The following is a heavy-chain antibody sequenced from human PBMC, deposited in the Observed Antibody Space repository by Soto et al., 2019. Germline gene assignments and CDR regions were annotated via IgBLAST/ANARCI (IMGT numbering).Heavy chain of an antibody. Sequence: GGSLRLSCAASGFTFSSYAMSWVRQAPGKGLEWVSAISGSGGSTYYADSVKGRFTISRDNSKNTLYLQMNSLRAEDTAVYYCAKGLGITMAPLHAFDIWGQGTMVTVSS. CDR3: AKGLGITMAPLHAFDI. V-gene: IGHV3-23*01. CDR1: GFTFSSYA. D-gene: IGHD3-10*01. J-gene: IGHJ3*02. CDR2: ISGSGGST.